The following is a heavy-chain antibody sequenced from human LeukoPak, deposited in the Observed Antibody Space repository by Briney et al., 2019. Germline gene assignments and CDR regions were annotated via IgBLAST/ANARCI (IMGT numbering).Heavy chain of an antibody. D-gene: IGHD6-6*01. Sequence: GGSLRLSCAASGFTFSSFAMSWVRQAPGNGLEWVSAMSGSGATIYYADSVKGRVTISRDSSKSTLYLRMNTLRAEDTAVYYCATMPSVAATTRGRFVYWGQGTLVTVSS. CDR2: MSGSGATI. CDR1: GFTFSSFA. CDR3: ATMPSVAATTRGRFVY. J-gene: IGHJ4*02. V-gene: IGHV3-23*01.